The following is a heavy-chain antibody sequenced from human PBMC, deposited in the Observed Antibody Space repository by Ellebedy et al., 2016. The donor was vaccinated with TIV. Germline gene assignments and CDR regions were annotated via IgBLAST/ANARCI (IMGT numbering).Heavy chain of an antibody. D-gene: IGHD6-13*01. CDR3: ARTSRYAYSSSCDY. J-gene: IGHJ4*02. CDR1: GYTFMSYS. V-gene: IGHV1-18*01. CDR2: VSGYNGNT. Sequence: AASVKVSCKASGYTFMSYSIAWVRQAPGQGLEWMGWVSGYNGNTNYAQKVQGRVTMTTDTSTNKADMELRSLTSDDTAVYFCARTSRYAYSSSCDYWGQGTLVTVSS.